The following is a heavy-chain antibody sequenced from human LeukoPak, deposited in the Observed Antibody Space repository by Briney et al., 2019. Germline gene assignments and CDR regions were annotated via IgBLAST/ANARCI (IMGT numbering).Heavy chain of an antibody. CDR1: GYTFTGYY. CDR3: AKGTGYSSGRLSS. D-gene: IGHD6-19*01. CDR2: VNPNSGDT. J-gene: IGHJ5*02. Sequence: ASVKVSCKASGYTFTGYYLHWVRQAPGQGLEWMGCVNPNSGDTNYAQKFQGSVTMTRDTSISTVYMELSRLRSDDTAVYYCAKGTGYSSGRLSSWGQGNLVTVSS. V-gene: IGHV1-2*02.